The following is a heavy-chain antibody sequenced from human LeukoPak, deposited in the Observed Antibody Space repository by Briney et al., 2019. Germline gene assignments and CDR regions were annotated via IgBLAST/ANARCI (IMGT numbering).Heavy chain of an antibody. CDR3: AGLCREEVVNDAFDI. CDR2: IYYSGST. D-gene: IGHD3-22*01. Sequence: SETLSLTCTVSGGSISSSSYYWGWIRQPPGKGLEWIGSIYYSGSTYYNPSLKSRVTISVDTSKNQFSLKLSSVTAADTAVYYCAGLCREEVVNDAFDIWGQGTMVTVSS. J-gene: IGHJ3*02. CDR1: GGSISSSSYY. V-gene: IGHV4-39*01.